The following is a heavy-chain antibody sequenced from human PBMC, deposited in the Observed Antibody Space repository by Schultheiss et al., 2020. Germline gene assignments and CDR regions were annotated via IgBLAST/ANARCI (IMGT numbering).Heavy chain of an antibody. J-gene: IGHJ5*02. D-gene: IGHD2-15*01. CDR3: ARALDPEYCSGGSCYSFGWFDP. CDR1: GFTFSSYA. V-gene: IGHV3-13*01. Sequence: GGSLRLSCAASGFTFSSYAMSWVRQATGKGLEWVSAIGTAGDTYYPGSVKGRFTISRDNSKNTLYLQMNSLRAEDTAVYYCARALDPEYCSGGSCYSFGWFDPWGQGTLVTVSS. CDR2: IGTAGDT.